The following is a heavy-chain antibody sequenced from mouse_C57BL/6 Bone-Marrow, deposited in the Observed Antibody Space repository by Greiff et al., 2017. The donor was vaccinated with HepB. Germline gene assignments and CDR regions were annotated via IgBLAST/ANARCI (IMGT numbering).Heavy chain of an antibody. CDR2: ISNGGGST. CDR1: GFTFSDYY. CDR3: ARGYYDYDGFAY. D-gene: IGHD2-4*01. Sequence: EVMLVESGGGLVQPGGSLKLSCAASGFTFSDYYMYWVRQTPEKRLEWVAYISNGGGSTYYPDTVKGRFTISRDNAKNTLYLQMSRLKSEDTAMYYCARGYYDYDGFAYWGQGTLVTVSA. J-gene: IGHJ3*01. V-gene: IGHV5-12*01.